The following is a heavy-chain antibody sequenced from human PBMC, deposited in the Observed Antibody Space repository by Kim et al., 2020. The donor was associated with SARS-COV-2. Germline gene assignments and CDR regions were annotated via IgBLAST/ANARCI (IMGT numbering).Heavy chain of an antibody. CDR2: INQNGNEK. CDR3: ARKDYGSGTDDAFDV. J-gene: IGHJ3*01. Sequence: GSLRLSCVASGFTFSNFWMNWVRQAPGKGLEWVGNINQNGNEKNYVDSVRGRFSISRDNVQNSLYLQMNSLRAEDTAVYYCARKDYGSGTDDAFDVWGQGTLVSVSS. D-gene: IGHD3-10*01. V-gene: IGHV3-7*01. CDR1: GFTFSNFW.